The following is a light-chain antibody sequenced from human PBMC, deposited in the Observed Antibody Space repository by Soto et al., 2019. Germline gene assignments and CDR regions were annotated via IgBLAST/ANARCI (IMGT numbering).Light chain of an antibody. CDR1: GAYNY. Sequence: QSVLTQPPSASGSPGQSVTISCTGTGAYNYVSWYQQHPGKGPKFLIYEVSKRFSGVPDRFSGSKSGNTASLTVSGLQAEDEADYYCSSYAGSSYVFGTGTKLTVL. V-gene: IGLV2-8*01. CDR2: EVS. J-gene: IGLJ1*01. CDR3: SSYAGSSYV.